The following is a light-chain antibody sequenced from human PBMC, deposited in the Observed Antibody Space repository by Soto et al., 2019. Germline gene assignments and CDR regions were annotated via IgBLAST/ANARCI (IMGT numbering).Light chain of an antibody. CDR3: QQYDNLPYT. CDR1: QDISNY. Sequence: DIQMTQSPSSLSVSVGDRVTITCQASQDISNYLNWYQQKPGKAPKLLIYDASNLETGVPSRFSGSGSGTNFTFTISSLQPEDIATYYCQQYDNLPYTFGQGTKVDIK. J-gene: IGKJ2*01. V-gene: IGKV1-33*01. CDR2: DAS.